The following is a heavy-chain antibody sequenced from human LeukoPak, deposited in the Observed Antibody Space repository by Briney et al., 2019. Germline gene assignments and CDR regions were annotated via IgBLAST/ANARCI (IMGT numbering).Heavy chain of an antibody. CDR3: ARGTDSSGYYYXNWFXX. V-gene: IGHV1-69*05. CDR1: GGTFSSYA. CDR2: IIPIFGTA. Sequence: SVKVSCKASGGTFSSYAISWVRQAPGQGLEWIGGIIPIFGTANYAQKFQGRVTITTDESTSTAYMELSSLRSEDTAVYYCARGTDSSGYYYXNWFXXWGQGTLVT. D-gene: IGHD3-22*01. J-gene: IGHJ5*02.